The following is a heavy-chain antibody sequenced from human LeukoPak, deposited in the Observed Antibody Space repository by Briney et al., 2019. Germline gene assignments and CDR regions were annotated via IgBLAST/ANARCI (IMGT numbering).Heavy chain of an antibody. CDR1: GFTFSNYE. J-gene: IGHJ4*02. D-gene: IGHD3-3*01. V-gene: IGHV3-48*03. CDR2: ISGSGSTT. CDR3: AKVTGYYDFWSGYYTFDY. Sequence: GGSLRLSCAASGFTFSNYEMNCVRQAPGKGLEWVSYISGSGSTTYYADSVKGRFTISRDNAKDSLYLQMNSLRAEDTAVYYCAKVTGYYDFWSGYYTFDYWGQGTLVTVSS.